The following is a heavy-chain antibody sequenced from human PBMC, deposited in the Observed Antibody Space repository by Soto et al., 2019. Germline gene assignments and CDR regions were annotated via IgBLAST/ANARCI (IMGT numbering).Heavy chain of an antibody. Sequence: QVQLVQSGAEVKKPGASVKVSCKASGYTFTGYYMHWVRQAPGQGLEWMGWINPNSGGTNYAQKFQGGVTMTRDTSISTAYMELSRLRSDDTAVYYCAREASGSYPYYYGMDVWGQGTTVTVSS. D-gene: IGHD1-26*01. CDR2: INPNSGGT. CDR1: GYTFTGYY. J-gene: IGHJ6*02. V-gene: IGHV1-2*02. CDR3: AREASGSYPYYYGMDV.